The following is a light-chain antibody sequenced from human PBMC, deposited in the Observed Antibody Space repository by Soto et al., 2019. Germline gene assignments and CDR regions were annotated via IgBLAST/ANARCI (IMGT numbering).Light chain of an antibody. Sequence: DIPMTQSPSTLSASVGDRVTITCRASRSINNWLAWYQQKPGKAPKVLIYAASSLGSGVPSRFSGSGSGTEFTLTISSLQPADFATYYCQQYNVSFGQGTKLEIK. CDR1: RSINNW. V-gene: IGKV1-5*01. CDR3: QQYNVS. CDR2: AAS. J-gene: IGKJ2*01.